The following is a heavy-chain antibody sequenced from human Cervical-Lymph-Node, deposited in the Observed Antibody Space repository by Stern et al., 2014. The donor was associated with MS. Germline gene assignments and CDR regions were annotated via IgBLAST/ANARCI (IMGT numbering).Heavy chain of an antibody. Sequence: QVQLGQSGAEVKKPGSSVKVSCKASGGTFRSYAFNWVRQAPGQGLEWMGGIIPLFGVPDYAQKFQGRVTITADESTSTVYMELSSLRSEDTAVYYCARVKDDYSRAGAFDIWGQGTMVTVSS. CDR3: ARVKDDYSRAGAFDI. V-gene: IGHV1-69*01. J-gene: IGHJ3*02. D-gene: IGHD4-11*01. CDR2: IIPLFGVP. CDR1: GGTFRSYA.